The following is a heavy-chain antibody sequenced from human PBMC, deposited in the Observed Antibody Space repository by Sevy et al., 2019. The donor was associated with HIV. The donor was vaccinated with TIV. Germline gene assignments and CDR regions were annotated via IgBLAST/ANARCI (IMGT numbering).Heavy chain of an antibody. CDR1: GGSISSYY. CDR3: ARDPTYCSGGSCSPYGMDV. D-gene: IGHD2-15*01. CDR2: IYTSGST. V-gene: IGHV4-4*07. Sequence: SETLSLTCTVSGGSISSYYWSWIRQPAGMGLEWIGRIYTSGSTNYNPSLKSRVTMSVDTSKNQFSLKLSSVTAADTAVYYCARDPTYCSGGSCSPYGMDVWGQGTTVTVSS. J-gene: IGHJ6*02.